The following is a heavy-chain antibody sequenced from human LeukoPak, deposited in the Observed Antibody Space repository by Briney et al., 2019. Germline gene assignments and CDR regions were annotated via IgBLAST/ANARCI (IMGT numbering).Heavy chain of an antibody. Sequence: PGGSLRLSCAASGFTFSIYSMNWVRQAPGKGLEWISYIRNSGSVIYYADSVKGRFTISRDNGKNSVYLQMNSLRAEDTAVYYCAKLLTDDWFDPWGQGTLVTVSS. CDR1: GFTFSIYS. V-gene: IGHV3-48*01. J-gene: IGHJ5*02. CDR3: AKLLTDDWFDP. CDR2: IRNSGSVI.